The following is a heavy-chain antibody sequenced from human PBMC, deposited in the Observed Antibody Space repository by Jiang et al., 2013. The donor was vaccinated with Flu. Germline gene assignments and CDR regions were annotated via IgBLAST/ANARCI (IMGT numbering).Heavy chain of an antibody. CDR1: GYSISSGYY. CDR3: ARGWGTGTYLFDY. Sequence: PGLVKPSETLSLTCTVSGYSISSGYYWGWIRQPPGKGLEWIGSIYHTGSTYYNPSLKSRVTISVDTSKNQFSLKLSSVTAADTAVYYCARGWGTGTYLFDYWGQGTLVTVSS. D-gene: IGHD1-26*01. V-gene: IGHV4-38-2*02. CDR2: IYHTGST. J-gene: IGHJ4*02.